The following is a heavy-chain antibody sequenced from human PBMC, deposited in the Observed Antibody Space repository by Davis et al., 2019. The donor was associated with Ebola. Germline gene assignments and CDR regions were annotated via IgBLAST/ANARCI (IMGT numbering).Heavy chain of an antibody. Sequence: GESLKISCAASGFTVSSNYMSWVRQSPGKGLEWVSVIYSGGSTYYADSVKGRFTISRDNSKNTLYLKMNSLRAEDTAVYYCASLLTWGQGTLVTVSS. CDR2: IYSGGST. J-gene: IGHJ5*02. D-gene: IGHD2/OR15-2a*01. CDR3: ASLLT. CDR1: GFTVSSNY. V-gene: IGHV3-66*01.